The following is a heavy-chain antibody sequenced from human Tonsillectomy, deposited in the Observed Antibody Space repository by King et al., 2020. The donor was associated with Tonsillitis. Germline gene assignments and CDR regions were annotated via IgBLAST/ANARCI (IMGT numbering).Heavy chain of an antibody. D-gene: IGHD3-22*01. CDR3: ARDDDSSGYLDY. V-gene: IGHV4-31*03. J-gene: IGHJ4*01. Sequence: VQLQESGPGLVKPSQTLSLTCTVSGGSISSGGYYWSWIRQHPGKGLEWIGYIYYSGSTYYNPSLKSRVTISVDTSKNQFSLKLSSVTAADTAVYYCARDDDSSGYLDYWGHGTLVTVSS. CDR1: GGSISSGGYY. CDR2: IYYSGST.